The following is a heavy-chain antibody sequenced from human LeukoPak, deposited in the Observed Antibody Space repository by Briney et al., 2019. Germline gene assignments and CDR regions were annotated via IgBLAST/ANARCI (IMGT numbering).Heavy chain of an antibody. CDR2: SNPNSGGT. V-gene: IGHV1-2*04. Sequence: ASVKVSCKASGYTFTGYYMHWVRQAPGQRLEWMGWSNPNSGGTNYAQKFQGWVTMTRDTSISTAYMELSRLRSDDTAVYYCARDGAAAGTSDTYYCYGMDVWGQGTTVAVSS. CDR3: ARDGAAAGTSDTYYCYGMDV. CDR1: GYTFTGYY. J-gene: IGHJ6*02. D-gene: IGHD6-13*01.